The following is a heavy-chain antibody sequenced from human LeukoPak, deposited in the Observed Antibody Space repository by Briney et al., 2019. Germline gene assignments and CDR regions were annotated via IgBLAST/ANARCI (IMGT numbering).Heavy chain of an antibody. CDR3: RLLWFGESNYYYMDV. CDR2: IIPIFGTA. J-gene: IGHJ6*03. D-gene: IGHD3-10*01. CDR1: GGTFSSYA. Sequence: SVKVSCKASGGTFSSYAISWVRQAPGQGLEWMGGIIPIFGTANYAQKFQGRVTITADESTSTAYMALSSLRSEDTAVYYCRLLWFGESNYYYMDVWGKGTTVTVSS. V-gene: IGHV1-69*13.